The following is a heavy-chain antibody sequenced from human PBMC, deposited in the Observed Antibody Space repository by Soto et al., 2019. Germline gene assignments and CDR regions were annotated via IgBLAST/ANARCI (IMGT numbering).Heavy chain of an antibody. D-gene: IGHD3-22*01. CDR3: ARDPSLWSSGSYLFDY. CDR1: GGTFSSYA. V-gene: IGHV1-69*01. CDR2: IIPIFGTA. Sequence: KVSCKASGGTFSSYAISWVRQAPGQGLEWMGGIIPIFGTANYAQKFQGRVTITADESTSTAYMELSSLRSEDTAVYYCARDPSLWSSGSYLFDYWGQGTLVTVSS. J-gene: IGHJ4*02.